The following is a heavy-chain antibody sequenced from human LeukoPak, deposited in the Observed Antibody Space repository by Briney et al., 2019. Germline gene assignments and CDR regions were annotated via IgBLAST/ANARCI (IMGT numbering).Heavy chain of an antibody. CDR2: INHSGST. D-gene: IGHD6-19*01. Sequence: SETLSLTCAVYGGSFSGYYGSWIRQPPGKGLEWIGEINHSGSTNYNPSLKSRVTISVDTCKNQFCLKLSSVTSADTAVYYCARARASSSGWFDYWGQGTLVTVSS. CDR1: GGSFSGYY. V-gene: IGHV4-34*01. CDR3: ARARASSSGWFDY. J-gene: IGHJ4*02.